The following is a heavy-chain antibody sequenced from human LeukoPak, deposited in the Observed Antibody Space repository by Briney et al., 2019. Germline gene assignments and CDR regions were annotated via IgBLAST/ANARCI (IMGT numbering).Heavy chain of an antibody. CDR1: GGSTSNYF. V-gene: IGHV4-59*01. Sequence: PSETLSLTGTVSGGSTSNYFWSWIRQPPGRVLEWIGYIYDTGTTNYNPSLSSRVTISLDTSKNLFSLKLTSVTAADTAVYYCARGLTADSWGQGTLVTVSS. CDR3: ARGLTADS. D-gene: IGHD5-18*01. CDR2: IYDTGTT. J-gene: IGHJ4*02.